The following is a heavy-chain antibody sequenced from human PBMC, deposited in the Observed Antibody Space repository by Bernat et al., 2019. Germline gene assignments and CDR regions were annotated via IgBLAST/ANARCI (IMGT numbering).Heavy chain of an antibody. CDR3: ARELWLGIEAVGVDY. J-gene: IGHJ4*02. D-gene: IGHD1-26*01. CDR2: ISSSSSTI. Sequence: EVQLVESGGGLVQPGGSLRLSCAASRFTFSNYSMNWVRQAPGKGLEWVSYISSSSSTIYYEDSVKGRFTVSRDNAKNSLYLQMNSLRAEDTAVYYCARELWLGIEAVGVDYWGQGTLVTVSS. CDR1: RFTFSNYS. V-gene: IGHV3-48*01.